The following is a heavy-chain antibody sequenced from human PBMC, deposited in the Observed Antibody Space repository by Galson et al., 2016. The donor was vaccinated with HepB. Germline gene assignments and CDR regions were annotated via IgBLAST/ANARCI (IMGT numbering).Heavy chain of an antibody. D-gene: IGHD1-14*01. CDR3: ARAAGGFDL. J-gene: IGHJ2*01. Sequence: SLRLSCAASGVTVSNNYMTWVRQAPGKGPEWVSIIYSGGQTSYADSVKGRFTLSRDDSQNSVYLQMNSLKTEDTAMYYCARAAGGFDLWGRGTLVTVSS. CDR2: IYSGGQT. V-gene: IGHV3-66*01. CDR1: GVTVSNNY.